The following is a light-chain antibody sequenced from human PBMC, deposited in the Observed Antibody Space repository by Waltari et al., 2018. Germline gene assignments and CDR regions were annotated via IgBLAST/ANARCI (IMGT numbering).Light chain of an antibody. CDR1: SGHSYYA. J-gene: IGLJ3*02. V-gene: IGLV4-69*01. CDR2: VNSDGNH. Sequence: QLVLTQSPSASASLGAPVKLTCTLSSGHSYYAIAWHQLQPEKGPRYLMKVNSDGNHDEGGGIPDRFSGSSSGAERYLTISSLQSEDEADYYCQTWATGIRVFGGGTKLTV. CDR3: QTWATGIRV.